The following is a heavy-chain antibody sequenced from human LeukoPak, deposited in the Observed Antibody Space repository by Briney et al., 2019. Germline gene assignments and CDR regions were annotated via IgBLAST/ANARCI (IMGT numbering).Heavy chain of an antibody. Sequence: ASVKVSCKASGYTFTSYGISWVRQAPGQGLEWMGWISAYNGTTNYAQKLQGRVTMTTDTSTSTAYMELRSLRSDDTAVYYCASGIGVELYYYMDVWGKGTTVTVSS. CDR1: GYTFTSYG. J-gene: IGHJ6*03. D-gene: IGHD3-3*01. V-gene: IGHV1-18*01. CDR2: ISAYNGTT. CDR3: ASGIGVELYYYMDV.